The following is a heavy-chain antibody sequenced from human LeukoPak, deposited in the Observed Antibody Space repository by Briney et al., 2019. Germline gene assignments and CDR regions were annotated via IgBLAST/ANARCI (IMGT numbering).Heavy chain of an antibody. Sequence: GGSLRLSCAASGFTFSSYWMSWVRQAPGKGLEWVASIKQDGSEKYYVDSVKGRFTISRDNAKNSLYLQMNSLRAEDTAVYYCASPPHYYDSSGYFGYWGQGTLVTVSS. J-gene: IGHJ4*02. CDR2: IKQDGSEK. CDR3: ASPPHYYDSSGYFGY. V-gene: IGHV3-7*01. D-gene: IGHD3-22*01. CDR1: GFTFSSYW.